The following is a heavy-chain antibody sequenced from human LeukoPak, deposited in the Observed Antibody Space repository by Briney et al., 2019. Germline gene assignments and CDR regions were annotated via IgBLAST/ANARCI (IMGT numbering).Heavy chain of an antibody. CDR1: GYSFASYW. D-gene: IGHD2-15*01. CDR2: IHPNDAST. J-gene: IGHJ5*02. Sequence: GESLKISCEASGYSFASYWIGWVRQMSGKGLEWMAIIHPNDASTIYSPSFQGQVTISADKSINTAYLQWSTLKASDTAMYYCARQEYCSGGSCYTWFDPWGQGTLVTVSS. V-gene: IGHV5-51*01. CDR3: ARQEYCSGGSCYTWFDP.